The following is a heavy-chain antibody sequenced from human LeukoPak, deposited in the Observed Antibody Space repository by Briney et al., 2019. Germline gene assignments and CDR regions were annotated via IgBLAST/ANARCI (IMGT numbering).Heavy chain of an antibody. V-gene: IGHV4-38-2*01. D-gene: IGHD3-16*02. J-gene: IGHJ4*02. CDR2: IYHSGST. CDR3: ARHSYYDYVWGSYRYAHFDY. Sequence: QSSETLSLTCAVSGYSISSGYYWGWIRQPPGKGLEWIGSIYHSGSTYYNPSLKSRVTISVDTSKNQFSLKLSSVTAADTAVYSRARHSYYDYVWGSYRYAHFDYWGQGTLVTVSS. CDR1: GYSISSGYY.